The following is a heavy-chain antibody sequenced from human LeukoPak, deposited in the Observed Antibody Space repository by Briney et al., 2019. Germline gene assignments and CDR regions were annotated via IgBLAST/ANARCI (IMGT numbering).Heavy chain of an antibody. CDR2: VNPNNGGV. D-gene: IGHD6-19*01. CDR3: ARGSAVAATHWYFDL. Sequence: ASMKLSCKASGFTFTGYYIHWVRQAPGQGLEWMGWVNPNNGGVNYAQKFQGRVTMTRDTSISTAYMELSRLRSDDTAVYYCARGSAVAATHWYFDLWGRGTLVTVSS. CDR1: GFTFTGYY. V-gene: IGHV1-2*02. J-gene: IGHJ2*01.